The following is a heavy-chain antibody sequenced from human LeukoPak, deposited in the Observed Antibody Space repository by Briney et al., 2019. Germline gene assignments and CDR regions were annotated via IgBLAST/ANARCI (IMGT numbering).Heavy chain of an antibody. CDR2: ISWNSGSI. CDR3: ARDFSGEGY. Sequence: GGSLRLSCAASGFTFDDYAMHWVRQAPGKGLEWVSGISWNSGSIGYADSVKGRFTISRDNAKNSLYLQMNSLRAEDTAVYYCARDFSGEGYWGQGTLVTVSS. D-gene: IGHD1-26*01. V-gene: IGHV3-9*01. J-gene: IGHJ4*02. CDR1: GFTFDDYA.